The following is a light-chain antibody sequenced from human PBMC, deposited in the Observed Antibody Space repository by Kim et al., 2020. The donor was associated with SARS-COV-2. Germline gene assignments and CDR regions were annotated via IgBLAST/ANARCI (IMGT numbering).Light chain of an antibody. CDR3: QAWDSSIAKV. J-gene: IGLJ3*02. CDR2: QDS. CDR1: KSGDKY. Sequence: SYELTQPPSVSVSPGQTASITCSGDKSGDKYACWYQQKPGQSPVLVIYQDSKRPSGIPERFSGSNSGNTATLTISGTQAMDEADYYCQAWDSSIAKVFGG. V-gene: IGLV3-1*01.